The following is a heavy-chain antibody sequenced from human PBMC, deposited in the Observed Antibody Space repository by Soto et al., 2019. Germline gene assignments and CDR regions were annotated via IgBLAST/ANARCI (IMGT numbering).Heavy chain of an antibody. CDR2: MNPNSGNT. V-gene: IGHV1-8*01. J-gene: IGHJ4*02. D-gene: IGHD2-15*01. CDR1: GYTFTSYD. CDR3: ARLGCYGGSCYSNI. Sequence: ASVKVSCKASGYTFTSYDINWVRQATGQGLEWMGWMNPNSGNTGYAQKFQGRVTMTRNTSISTAYMELSSLRSEDTAVYYCARLGCYGGSCYSNIWGQGTLVTVSS.